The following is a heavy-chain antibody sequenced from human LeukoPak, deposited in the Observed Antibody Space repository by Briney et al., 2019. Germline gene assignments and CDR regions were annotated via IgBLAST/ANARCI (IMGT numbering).Heavy chain of an antibody. CDR3: ASGGLDGFDY. D-gene: IGHD3-16*01. CDR1: GGTFSSYA. J-gene: IGHJ4*02. Sequence: GSSVKVSCKASGGTFSSYAISWVRQAPGQGLEWMGRIIPIFGTANYAQKFQGRVTITTDESTSTAYMELSSLRSEDTAVYYCASGGLDGFDYWGQGTLVTVSS. CDR2: IIPIFGTA. V-gene: IGHV1-69*05.